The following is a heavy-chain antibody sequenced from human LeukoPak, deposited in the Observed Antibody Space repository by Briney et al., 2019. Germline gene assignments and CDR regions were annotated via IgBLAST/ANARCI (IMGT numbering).Heavy chain of an antibody. CDR2: IKHDGSEK. D-gene: IGHD2-2*01. J-gene: IGHJ4*02. V-gene: IGHV3-7*01. CDR1: GFTFSSYW. Sequence: GGSLRLSCVASGFTFSSYWMSWVRQAPGKGLEWVANIKHDGSEKYYVDSVKGRFTISRDNAKNSLYLQMNSLRAEDTAVYYCARGSSRPSYWGQGTLVTVSS. CDR3: ARGSSRPSY.